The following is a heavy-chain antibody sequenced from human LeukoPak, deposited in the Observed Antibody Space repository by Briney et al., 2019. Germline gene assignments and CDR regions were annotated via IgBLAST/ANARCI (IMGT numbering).Heavy chain of an antibody. J-gene: IGHJ4*02. Sequence: GGCLRLSCAASGFTFSTYSMNWVRQAPGKGLEWVSYISSSSGTTSYADSVRGRFTISRDNAKNSLYLQMNSLRDEDMAVYYCAREPKMTPVVTAFDCWGQGTLVTVSS. CDR3: AREPKMTPVVTAFDC. V-gene: IGHV3-48*02. CDR2: ISSSSGTT. CDR1: GFTFSTYS. D-gene: IGHD4-23*01.